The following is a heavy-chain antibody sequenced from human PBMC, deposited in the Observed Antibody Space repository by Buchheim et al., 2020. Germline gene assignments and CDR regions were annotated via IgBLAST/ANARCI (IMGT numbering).Heavy chain of an antibody. V-gene: IGHV4-34*01. D-gene: IGHD4-17*01. Sequence: QVQLQQWGAGLLKPSETLSLTCAVYGGSFSGYYWSWIRQPPGKGLEWIGEINHSGSTNYNPSLKSRVTISVDTSKNQFSLKLSSVTAADTAVYFCARLGLRVFRGWYFDLWGRGTL. CDR3: ARLGLRVFRGWYFDL. CDR2: INHSGST. J-gene: IGHJ2*01. CDR1: GGSFSGYY.